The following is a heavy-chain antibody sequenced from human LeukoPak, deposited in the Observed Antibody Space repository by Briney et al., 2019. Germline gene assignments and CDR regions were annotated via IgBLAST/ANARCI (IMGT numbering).Heavy chain of an antibody. J-gene: IGHJ4*02. Sequence: GASLKISFKGSGYLFTNYWIAWVRQMPGKGLEWMGIIYPGDSDTRYSPSFQGQVTISADKSISTAYLQWSSLKASDTAMYYCARRSGNFQADYNFDYWGQGTLVTVSS. CDR1: GYLFTNYW. D-gene: IGHD1-26*01. CDR3: ARRSGNFQADYNFDY. V-gene: IGHV5-51*01. CDR2: IYPGDSDT.